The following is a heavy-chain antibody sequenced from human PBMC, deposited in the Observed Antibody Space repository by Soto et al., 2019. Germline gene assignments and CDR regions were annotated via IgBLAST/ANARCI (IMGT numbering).Heavy chain of an antibody. Sequence: GGSLRLSCAASGFSFSASAMHWVRQASGKGLEWVGRVRTKANNYATAYAASVEGRFTISRDDSKNTAYLQMNSLKTEDTAVYYCTRQGGYCCGGSCHAFNDYWGQGT. V-gene: IGHV3-73*01. CDR1: GFSFSASA. CDR2: VRTKANNYAT. J-gene: IGHJ4*02. CDR3: TRQGGYCCGGSCHAFNDY. D-gene: IGHD2-15*01.